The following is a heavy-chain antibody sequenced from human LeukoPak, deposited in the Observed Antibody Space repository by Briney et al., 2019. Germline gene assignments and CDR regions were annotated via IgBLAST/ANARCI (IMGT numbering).Heavy chain of an antibody. Sequence: PSETLSLTCTVSGGSISSSSYYWGWIRQPPGKGLEWIGSIYYSGSTYYNPSLKSRVTISVDTSKNQFSLKLSSVTAADTAVYYCARPYYGDYFGAFDIWGQGTMVTVSS. V-gene: IGHV4-39*01. CDR3: ARPYYGDYFGAFDI. CDR1: GGSISSSSYY. D-gene: IGHD4-17*01. J-gene: IGHJ3*02. CDR2: IYYSGST.